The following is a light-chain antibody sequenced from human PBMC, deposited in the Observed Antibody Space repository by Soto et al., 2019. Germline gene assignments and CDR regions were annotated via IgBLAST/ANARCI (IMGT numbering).Light chain of an antibody. Sequence: NFMLTQPHSVSESPGKTLSISCTRSSGSIANNYVQWYQQRPGSAPTTVIYENNQRLSGVPDRFSGSTDGSSNSASLTISGLQTEDEADYWCYAYGTSNTLAFGGGTKLTVL. CDR1: SGSIANNY. CDR3: YAYGTSNTLA. V-gene: IGLV6-57*04. J-gene: IGLJ2*01. CDR2: ENN.